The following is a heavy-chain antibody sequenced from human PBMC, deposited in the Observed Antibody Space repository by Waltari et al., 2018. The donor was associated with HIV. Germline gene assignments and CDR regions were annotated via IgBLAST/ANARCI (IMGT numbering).Heavy chain of an antibody. CDR2: INPNSGGT. D-gene: IGHD3-22*01. CDR3: ARSITMIVVLIAWGYGMDV. CDR1: RYTLTGYY. J-gene: IGHJ6*02. V-gene: IGHV1-2*02. Sequence: QVQLVQSGAEVKKPGTSVKVSGKASRYTLTGYYINWVRRAPGQGLEWMGWINPNSGGTKYAQKFQDRVTMTRDTSISTAYMELSRLRSDDTAVYYCARSITMIVVLIAWGYGMDVWGQGTTVTVSS.